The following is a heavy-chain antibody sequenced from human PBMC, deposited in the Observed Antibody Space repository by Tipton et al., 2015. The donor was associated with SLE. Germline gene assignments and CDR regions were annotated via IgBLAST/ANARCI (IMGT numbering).Heavy chain of an antibody. CDR1: GYTFTSSG. V-gene: IGHV1-18*01. Sequence: QVQLVQSGAEIKEPGASVKVSCKASGYTFTSSGISWVRQAPGQGLEWMGWINPNNGNTNYAPNLQGRVTLTTDTSTSTAYMELKSLRSDDTAVYYCAREMEWVPFIDVWGKGTTVTVSS. CDR3: AREMEWVPFIDV. CDR2: INPNNGNT. D-gene: IGHD1-1*01. J-gene: IGHJ6*03.